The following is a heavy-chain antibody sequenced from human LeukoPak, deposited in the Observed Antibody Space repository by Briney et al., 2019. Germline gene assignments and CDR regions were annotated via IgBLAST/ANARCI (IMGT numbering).Heavy chain of an antibody. V-gene: IGHV1-69*01. CDR3: ARDASYSGFDY. CDR1: GYTFTSYG. J-gene: IGHJ4*02. CDR2: IIPIFGTA. D-gene: IGHD5-12*01. Sequence: GASVKASCKASGYTFTSYGISWVRQAPGQGLEWMGGIIPIFGTANYAQKFQGRVTITADESTNTAYMELSSLRSEDTAAYYCARDASYSGFDYWGQGTLVTVSS.